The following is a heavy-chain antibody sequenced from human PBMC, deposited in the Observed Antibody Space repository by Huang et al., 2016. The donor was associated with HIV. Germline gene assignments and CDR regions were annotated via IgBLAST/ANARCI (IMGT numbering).Heavy chain of an antibody. V-gene: IGHV4-61*09. CDR2: IYTSGST. CDR1: GGSINSVTYY. D-gene: IGHD6-19*01. J-gene: IGHJ4*02. Sequence: QVQLQESGPGLVKPSQTLSLTCTVSGGSINSVTYYWSWIRQPAGKGLEWIGQIYTSGSTNHNPSLKSRVTIAVDTSKNQFSLKLSSVTAADTAVYYCAREALRPGAGIKGYFDYWGPGTRVTVSS. CDR3: AREALRPGAGIKGYFDY.